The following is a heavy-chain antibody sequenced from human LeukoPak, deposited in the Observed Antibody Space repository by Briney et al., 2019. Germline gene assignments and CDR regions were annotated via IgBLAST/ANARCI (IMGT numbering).Heavy chain of an antibody. CDR3: ARATDENYYGSGSYRDTLYMDV. D-gene: IGHD3-10*01. J-gene: IGHJ6*03. V-gene: IGHV4-61*02. CDR2: IYTSGST. Sequence: PSETLSLTCTVSGGSISSSSYYWSWIRQPPGKGLEWIGRIYTSGSTNYNPSLKSRVTMSVDTSKNQFSLKLSSVTAADTAVYYCARATDENYYGSGSYRDTLYMDVWGKGTTVTISS. CDR1: GGSISSSSYY.